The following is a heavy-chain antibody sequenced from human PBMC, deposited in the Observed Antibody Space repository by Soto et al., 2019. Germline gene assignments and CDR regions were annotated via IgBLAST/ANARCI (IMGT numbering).Heavy chain of an antibody. V-gene: IGHV4-39*01. CDR1: GDSISDTIYY. CDR3: ARNLKAVAAAMAY. D-gene: IGHD6-19*01. Sequence: SETLSLTCRVSGDSISDTIYYWGWVRQSPGKGLEWIGGIHYSGTTQFHPSLKTRVTISVDTSKNEFSLRLRSVTAAETAVYFCARNLKAVAAAMAYWGQGIPVTV. J-gene: IGHJ4*02. CDR2: IHYSGTT.